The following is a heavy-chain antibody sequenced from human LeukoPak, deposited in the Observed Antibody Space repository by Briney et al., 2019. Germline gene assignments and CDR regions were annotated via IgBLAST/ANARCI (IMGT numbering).Heavy chain of an antibody. J-gene: IGHJ5*02. Sequence: SETLSLTCTVSGYSISSGYYWGWIRQPPGKGLEWIGSIYHSGSTYYNPSLKSRVTISVDTSKNQFSLKLSSVTAADTAVYYCARDHSSSWYNWFDPWGQGTLVTVSS. CDR1: GYSISSGYY. V-gene: IGHV4-38-2*02. CDR2: IYHSGST. CDR3: ARDHSSSWYNWFDP. D-gene: IGHD6-13*01.